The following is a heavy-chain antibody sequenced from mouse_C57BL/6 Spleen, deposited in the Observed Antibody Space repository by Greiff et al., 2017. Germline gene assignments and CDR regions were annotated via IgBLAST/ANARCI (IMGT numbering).Heavy chain of an antibody. CDR3: ARDLLRLYFDY. CDR2: ISYDGSN. D-gene: IGHD1-2*01. CDR1: GYSITSGYY. V-gene: IGHV3-6*01. Sequence: EVQLQESGPGLVKPSQSLSLTCSVTGYSITSGYYWNWIRQFPGNKLEWMGYISYDGSNNYNPSLKNRISITRDTSKNQFFLKLNSVTTEDTATYYCARDLLRLYFDYWGQGTTLTVSS. J-gene: IGHJ2*01.